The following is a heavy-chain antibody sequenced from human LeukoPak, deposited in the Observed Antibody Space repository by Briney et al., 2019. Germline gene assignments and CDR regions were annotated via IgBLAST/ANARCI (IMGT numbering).Heavy chain of an antibody. Sequence: GGSLRLSCAASGFTFNSYGMHWVRQAPGKGLEWVAFIRYDGSNKYYADSVKGRFTISRDNSKNTLYLQMNSLRAEDTAVCYCAKEGGYYGSGSYLAGFYYYYYMDVWGKGTTVTVSS. D-gene: IGHD3-10*01. CDR1: GFTFNSYG. V-gene: IGHV3-30*02. CDR3: AKEGGYYGSGSYLAGFYYYYYMDV. J-gene: IGHJ6*03. CDR2: IRYDGSNK.